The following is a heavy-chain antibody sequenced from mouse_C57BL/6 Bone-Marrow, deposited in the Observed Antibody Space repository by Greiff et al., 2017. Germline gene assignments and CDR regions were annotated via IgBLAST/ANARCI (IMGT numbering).Heavy chain of an antibody. CDR1: GYAFSSYW. CDR3: SRSRPWKGRYFDV. V-gene: IGHV1-80*01. Sequence: VQLQQSGAELVKPGASVKISCKASGYAFSSYWMNWVKQRPGKGLEWIGQIYPGDGDTNYNGKFKGKATLTADKSSSTAYMQLSSLTSEDSAVYFCSRSRPWKGRYFDVWGTGTTVTVSS. CDR2: IYPGDGDT. J-gene: IGHJ1*03.